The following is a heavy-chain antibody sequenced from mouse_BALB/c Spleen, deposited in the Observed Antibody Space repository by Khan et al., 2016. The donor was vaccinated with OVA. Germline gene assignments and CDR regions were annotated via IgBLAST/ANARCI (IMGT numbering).Heavy chain of an antibody. V-gene: IGHV9-3-1*01. Sequence: QIQLVQSGPELKKPGETVKISCKASGYTFPNYGMNWVKQSPGKALKWMGWINTYTGEPTSADDFKGRFAFSLETSASTAYLQINNLKNEDTATYFGARPPYFSYTLDHWGQGTSVTVSS. CDR3: ARPPYFSYTLDH. CDR2: INTYTGEP. CDR1: GYTFPNYG. J-gene: IGHJ4*01. D-gene: IGHD2-10*01.